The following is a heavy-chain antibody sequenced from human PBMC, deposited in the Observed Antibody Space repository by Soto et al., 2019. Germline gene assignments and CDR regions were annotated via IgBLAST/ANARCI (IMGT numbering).Heavy chain of an antibody. J-gene: IGHJ4*02. D-gene: IGHD2-21*02. Sequence: HVQLQESGPGLVKPSETLSLTCTVSGDSISAYYWSWIRQPPGKGLEWIGYISHSGHNNSNPSLRSRVSMSVDTSKNQFSLKLGSVTATDTAIYYCARHQRDSYDFLASWDYWGQGALVTVSS. CDR1: GDSISAYY. V-gene: IGHV4-59*08. CDR2: ISHSGHN. CDR3: ARHQRDSYDFLASWDY.